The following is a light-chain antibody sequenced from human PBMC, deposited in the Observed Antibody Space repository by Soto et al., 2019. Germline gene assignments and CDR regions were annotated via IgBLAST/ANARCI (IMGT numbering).Light chain of an antibody. CDR1: QTLTKNY. Sequence: EIVLTQSPGTLSLSPGEGATLSCRASQTLTKNYLAWYQQKPGQAPRLLIYGASSRATGIPDRFGGSGSGTDFTLTISRLEPEDFAVYYCQQYGSSLMYTFGQGTKLEIK. CDR3: QQYGSSLMYT. V-gene: IGKV3-20*01. J-gene: IGKJ2*01. CDR2: GAS.